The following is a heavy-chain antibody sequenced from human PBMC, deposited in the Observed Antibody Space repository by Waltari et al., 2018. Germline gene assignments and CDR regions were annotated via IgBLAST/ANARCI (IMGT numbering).Heavy chain of an antibody. V-gene: IGHV4-39*07. CDR2: IYYSGST. CDR3: ASPREGGGYYHEYVQH. Sequence: QLQLQESGPGLVKPSETLSLTCTVSGGSISSSSYYWGWIRQPPGKGLEWIGSIYYSGSTYYNPSLKSRVTISVDTSKNQFSLKLSAVTAADTAVYYCASPREGGGYYHEYVQHWGQGTLVTVSS. J-gene: IGHJ1*01. CDR1: GGSISSSSYY. D-gene: IGHD3-22*01.